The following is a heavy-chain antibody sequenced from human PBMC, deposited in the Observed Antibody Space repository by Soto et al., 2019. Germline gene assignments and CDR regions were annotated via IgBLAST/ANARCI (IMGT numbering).Heavy chain of an antibody. CDR1: GDSISSYY. CDR3: ARMGVDTVYGMDV. D-gene: IGHD5-18*01. J-gene: IGHJ6*02. Sequence: TLSLTCTVSGDSISSYYWSWIRQPPGKALEWLARIDWDDDKYYSTSLKTRLTISKDTSKNQVVLTMTNMDPVDTATYYCARMGVDTVYGMDVWGQGTTVT. V-gene: IGHV2-70*11. CDR2: IDWDDDK.